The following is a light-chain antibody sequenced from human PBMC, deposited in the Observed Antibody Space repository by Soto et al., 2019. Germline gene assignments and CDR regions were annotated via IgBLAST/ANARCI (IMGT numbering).Light chain of an antibody. Sequence: DIQMTQSPSSLSASVGDRITITCQASQDIGKYLNWYQHKPGKAPKLLIYDASNFETGVPSRFSGSGSGTEFTFTISSLQPEDIATYYCQQYDNLPLTFGGGTKVDTK. J-gene: IGKJ4*01. CDR2: DAS. CDR3: QQYDNLPLT. V-gene: IGKV1-33*01. CDR1: QDIGKY.